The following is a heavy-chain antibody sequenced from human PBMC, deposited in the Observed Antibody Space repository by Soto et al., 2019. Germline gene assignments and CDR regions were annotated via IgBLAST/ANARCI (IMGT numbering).Heavy chain of an antibody. V-gene: IGHV1-18*04. J-gene: IGHJ6*02. D-gene: IGHD3-3*01. Sequence: GASVKVSCKASGYTFTSYGISWVRQAPGQGLEWMGWISAYNGNTNYAQKLQGRVTMTTDTSTSTAYMELRSLRSDDTAVYYCARVLFGTEHYDFWSGYYTDYYYGMDVWGQGTTVTVSS. CDR3: ARVLFGTEHYDFWSGYYTDYYYGMDV. CDR1: GYTFTSYG. CDR2: ISAYNGNT.